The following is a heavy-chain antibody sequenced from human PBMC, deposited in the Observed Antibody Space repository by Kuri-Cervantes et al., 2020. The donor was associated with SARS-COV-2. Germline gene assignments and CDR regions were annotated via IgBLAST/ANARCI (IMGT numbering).Heavy chain of an antibody. V-gene: IGHV4-34*01. CDR1: GGSFSGFY. D-gene: IGHD2-21*01. J-gene: IGHJ4*02. CDR2: INHSGSA. CDR3: ARVGVVIAIPDY. Sequence: SETLSLTCAVYGGSFSGFYWSWIRQAPGKGLEWIGEINHSGSANYSPSLKGRVTISVDTSKNQFSLRLSSVTAADTAVYYCARVGVVIAIPDYWGQGTLVTVSS.